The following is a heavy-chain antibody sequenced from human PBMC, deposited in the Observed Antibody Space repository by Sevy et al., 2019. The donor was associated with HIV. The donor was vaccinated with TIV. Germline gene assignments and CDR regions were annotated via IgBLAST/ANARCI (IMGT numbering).Heavy chain of an antibody. CDR1: GFTFSSYS. Sequence: GGSLRLSCAASGFTFSSYSMNWVRQAPGKGLEWVSSISSSSSYIYYADSVKGRFTISRDNAKNSLYLQMNSLRAEDTAVYYCARYYDSSGYYFRYYYYYMDVWGKGTTVTVSS. CDR3: ARYYDSSGYYFRYYYYYMDV. V-gene: IGHV3-21*01. J-gene: IGHJ6*03. CDR2: ISSSSSYI. D-gene: IGHD3-22*01.